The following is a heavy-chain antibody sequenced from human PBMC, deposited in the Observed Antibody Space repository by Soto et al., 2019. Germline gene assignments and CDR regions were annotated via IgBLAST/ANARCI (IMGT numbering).Heavy chain of an antibody. CDR3: ASSNGDYEDY. J-gene: IGHJ4*02. V-gene: IGHV3-33*01. CDR2: IRYEGSNK. CDR1: GFTFSSYG. D-gene: IGHD4-17*01. Sequence: QVQLVESGGGVVQPGRSLRLSCAASGFTFSSYGMHWVRQAPGKGLEWVAVIRYEGSNKYYADSVKGRFTISRDNSKNTLYLQMNSLRAEDTAVYYCASSNGDYEDYWGQGTLVTVSS.